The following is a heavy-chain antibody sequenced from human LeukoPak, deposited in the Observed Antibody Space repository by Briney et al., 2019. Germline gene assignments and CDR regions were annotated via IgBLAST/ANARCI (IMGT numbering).Heavy chain of an antibody. CDR2: IYATGNT. V-gene: IGHV4-4*09. J-gene: IGHJ6*03. CDR1: GGSMSDHY. CDR3: ARHFRRDYPDSGSSQYFHYIDV. D-gene: IGHD3-10*01. Sequence: SETLSLTCAVSGGSMSDHYWSWIRQTPGTTLEWIGYIYATGNTNYSPSLKGRVTISLDTSKNHFPLRLRSVTAADTALYYCARHFRRDYPDSGSSQYFHYIDVWGKGTTVVVSS.